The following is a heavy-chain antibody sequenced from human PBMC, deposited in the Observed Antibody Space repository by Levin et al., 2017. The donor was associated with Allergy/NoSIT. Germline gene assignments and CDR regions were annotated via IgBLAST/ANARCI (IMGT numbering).Heavy chain of an antibody. J-gene: IGHJ4*02. CDR3: AHRQSGSYFRY. Sequence: SGPTLVKPTQTLTLTCSFSGFSLRTSEVGVAWIRQTPGKALEWLAIIYWDADKRYTPSLESRLSITRDTSKNQVVLTLTNMHPADTATYFCAHRQSGSYFRYWGQGAPVTVSS. CDR2: IYWDADK. V-gene: IGHV2-5*02. CDR1: GFSLRTSEVG. D-gene: IGHD3-3*01.